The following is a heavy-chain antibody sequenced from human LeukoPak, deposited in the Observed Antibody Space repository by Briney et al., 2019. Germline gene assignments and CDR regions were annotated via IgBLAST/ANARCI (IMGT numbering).Heavy chain of an antibody. J-gene: IGHJ3*02. CDR1: GFTFTGHS. CDR2: IRYDGSNK. CDR3: AKVKGIAVAGDDAFDI. V-gene: IGHV3-30*02. D-gene: IGHD6-19*01. Sequence: GSLRLSCVASGFTFTGHSMHWVRQAPGKGLEWVAFIRYDGSNKYYADSVKGRFTISRDNSKNTLYLQMNSLRAEDTAVYYCAKVKGIAVAGDDAFDIWGQGTMVTVSS.